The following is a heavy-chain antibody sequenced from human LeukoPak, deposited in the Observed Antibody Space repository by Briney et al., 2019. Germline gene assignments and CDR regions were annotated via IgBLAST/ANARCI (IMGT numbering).Heavy chain of an antibody. CDR1: GGSISSYY. Sequence: SETLSLTCTVSGGSISSYYWSWVRQPPGKGLEWIGYIYYSGSTNYNPSLKSRVTISVETSKNQFSLKLSSVTAADTAVYYCARRSSGMPFDYWGQGTLVTVSS. V-gene: IGHV4-59*08. CDR2: IYYSGST. CDR3: ARRSSGMPFDY. D-gene: IGHD6-19*01. J-gene: IGHJ4*02.